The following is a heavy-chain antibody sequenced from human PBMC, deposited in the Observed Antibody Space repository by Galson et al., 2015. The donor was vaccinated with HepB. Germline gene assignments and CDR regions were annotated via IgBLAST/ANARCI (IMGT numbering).Heavy chain of an antibody. CDR2: LDWHGGGT. CDR1: GFNFDDYG. J-gene: IGHJ4*02. D-gene: IGHD3-3*01. Sequence: SLRLSCAASGFNFDDYGMSWVRQAPGKGPEWVSGLDWHGGGTRYADSVKGRFTISRNNAKNSLYLQMNSLRADDTAFYYCAREGYEYYFDYWGQGTLVTVSS. CDR3: AREGYEYYFDY. V-gene: IGHV3-20*04.